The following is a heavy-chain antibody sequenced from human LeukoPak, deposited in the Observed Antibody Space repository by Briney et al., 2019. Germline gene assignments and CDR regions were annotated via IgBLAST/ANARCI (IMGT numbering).Heavy chain of an antibody. D-gene: IGHD5-24*01. CDR2: IKQDGSKK. J-gene: IGHJ4*02. CDR3: TRVGYIDEGIDY. V-gene: IGHV3-7*04. Sequence: GGSLRLSCTASGFSFSGYWMTWVRQTPGKGLEWVANIKQDGSKKSYVDSVKGRFTISRDNTKNSLCLQMNSLRAEDTAIYYCTRVGYIDEGIDYWGQGTLVTVSS. CDR1: GFSFSGYW.